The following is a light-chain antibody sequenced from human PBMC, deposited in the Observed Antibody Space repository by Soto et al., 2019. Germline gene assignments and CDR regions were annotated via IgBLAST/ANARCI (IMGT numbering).Light chain of an antibody. J-gene: IGKJ1*01. CDR3: QQYGSSVWT. CDR2: GAS. CDR1: QSVSSSY. Sequence: EIVLTQSPGTLSLSPGERATLSCRASQSVSSSYLAWYQQKPGQAPGLLIYGASSRATGIPDRSSGSGSGTNFTLTISRLEPEEVAVYYCQQYGSSVWTFGQGTKVDNK. V-gene: IGKV3-20*01.